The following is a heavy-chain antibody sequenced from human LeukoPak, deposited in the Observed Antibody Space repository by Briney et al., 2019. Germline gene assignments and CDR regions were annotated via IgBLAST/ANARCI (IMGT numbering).Heavy chain of an antibody. CDR1: GASISSGGYY. CDR2: IYNNGST. CDR3: ARGYCTNGVCSSDYFDY. Sequence: SETLSLTCTVSGASISSGGYYWNWIRQHPGKCLELIGYIYNNGSTYYNPSLKSRSTISVDTSKNQFSLKLSSVTAEDTAVYYCARGYCTNGVCSSDYFDYWGQGTLVTVSS. J-gene: IGHJ4*02. V-gene: IGHV4-31*03. D-gene: IGHD2-8*01.